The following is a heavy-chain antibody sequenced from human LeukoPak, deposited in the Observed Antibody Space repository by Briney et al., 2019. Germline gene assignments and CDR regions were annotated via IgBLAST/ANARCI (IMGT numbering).Heavy chain of an antibody. CDR2: ISSSSSYI. V-gene: IGHV3-21*01. J-gene: IGHJ5*02. CDR1: GFTFSSYS. Sequence: GGSLRLSCAASGFTFSSYSMNWVRQAPVKGLEWVSSISSSSSYIYYADSVKGRFTISRDNAKNSLYLQMNSLRAEDTAVYYCAREIRGWYNHWGQGTLVTVSS. CDR3: AREIRGWYNH.